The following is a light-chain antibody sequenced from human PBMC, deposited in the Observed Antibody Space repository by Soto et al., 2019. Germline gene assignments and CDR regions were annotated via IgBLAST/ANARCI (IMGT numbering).Light chain of an antibody. CDR3: QQYGSSPKT. Sequence: EIVLTQSPGTLSLSPGERATLSCRASQSVSSSYLAWYQQKPGQAPRLPIYGASSRATGIPDRFSGSGSGTDFTLTISRLEPEDFAVYYCQQYGSSPKTFGQGTKVEIK. V-gene: IGKV3-20*01. CDR1: QSVSSSY. CDR2: GAS. J-gene: IGKJ1*01.